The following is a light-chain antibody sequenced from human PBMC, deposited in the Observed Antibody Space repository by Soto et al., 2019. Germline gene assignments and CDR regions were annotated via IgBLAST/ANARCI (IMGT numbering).Light chain of an antibody. CDR3: PKYNRHQLP. Sequence: DIQMTQSPSSLSASVGDRVTITCRASEGISNYLAWYQQKPRKVPKLLICAASTLQSGVPSRFIGSGSETDFTLTIRSLQREDVATYHGPKYNRHQLPLGGGPKVEIK. V-gene: IGKV1-27*01. CDR1: EGISNY. CDR2: AAS. J-gene: IGKJ4*01.